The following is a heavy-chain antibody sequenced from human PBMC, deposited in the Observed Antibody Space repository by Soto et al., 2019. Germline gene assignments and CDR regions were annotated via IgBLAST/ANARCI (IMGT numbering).Heavy chain of an antibody. V-gene: IGHV3-30*04. J-gene: IGHJ4*02. D-gene: IGHD5-18*01. Sequence: LRLSCAASGFTFSTYTIHWVRQAPGKGLEWVALISYDGRTESYGDSVKGRFTISRDNSNNTLYLQMNSLGAEDTAVYYCARDQRGYNYGPLDYWGQGTLVTVSS. CDR1: GFTFSTYT. CDR2: ISYDGRTE. CDR3: ARDQRGYNYGPLDY.